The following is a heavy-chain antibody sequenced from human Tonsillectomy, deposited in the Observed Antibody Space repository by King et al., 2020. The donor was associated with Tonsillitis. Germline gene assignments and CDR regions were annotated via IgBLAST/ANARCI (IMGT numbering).Heavy chain of an antibody. CDR2: IYPDDSYT. CDR3: ARPISSSWYFDL. V-gene: IGHV5-51*01. CDR1: GYSFTSYW. D-gene: IGHD6-13*01. J-gene: IGHJ2*01. Sequence: VQLVESGAEVKKPGESLMISCKASGYSFTSYWIGWVRQMPGKGLEWMGSIYPDDSYTTYSPSFQGQVTFSADKSVSTAYLQWSSPKASDTAIYYCARPISSSWYFDLWGRGTPVTVSS.